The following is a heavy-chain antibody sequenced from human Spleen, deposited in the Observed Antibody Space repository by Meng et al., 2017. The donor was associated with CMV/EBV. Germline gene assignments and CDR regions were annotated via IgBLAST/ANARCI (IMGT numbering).Heavy chain of an antibody. V-gene: IGHV4-30-4*08. D-gene: IGHD6-13*01. Sequence: GPLQESGPGLVKPSETLSLICAVSGGSISSGDYYWSWIRQPPGKGLEWIGYIYYSGSTYYNPSLKSRVTISVDTSKNQFSLKLSSVTAADTAVYYCARSTPAAAAFDYWGQGTLVTVSS. CDR3: ARSTPAAAAFDY. CDR2: IYYSGST. CDR1: GGSISSGDYY. J-gene: IGHJ4*02.